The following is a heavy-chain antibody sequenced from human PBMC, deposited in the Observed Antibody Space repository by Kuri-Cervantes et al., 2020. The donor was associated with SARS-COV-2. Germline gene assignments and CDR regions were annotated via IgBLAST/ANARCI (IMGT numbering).Heavy chain of an antibody. Sequence: GESLKISCAASGFTFSSYSMNWVRQAPGKGLEWVSYTSSSSSTIYYADSVKGRFTISRDNAKNSLYLQMNSLRAEDTAVYYCARAYCSGGSCYFPPYYWGQGTLVTVSS. CDR2: TSSSSSTI. D-gene: IGHD2-15*01. V-gene: IGHV3-48*01. J-gene: IGHJ4*02. CDR1: GFTFSSYS. CDR3: ARAYCSGGSCYFPPYY.